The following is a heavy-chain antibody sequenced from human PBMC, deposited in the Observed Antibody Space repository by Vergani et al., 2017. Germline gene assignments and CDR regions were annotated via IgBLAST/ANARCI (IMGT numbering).Heavy chain of an antibody. CDR3: ARSGDSSGYDYWYFDL. Sequence: QVQLVQSGAEVKKPGSSVKVSCKASGGTFSSYAISWVRQAPGQGLEWMGRIIPIFGKANHAQKFQGRVTITADESTSTAYMELSSLRSEDTAVYYCARSGDSSGYDYWYFDLWGRGTLVTVSS. V-gene: IGHV1-69*13. CDR1: GGTFSSYA. CDR2: IIPIFGKA. D-gene: IGHD3-22*01. J-gene: IGHJ2*01.